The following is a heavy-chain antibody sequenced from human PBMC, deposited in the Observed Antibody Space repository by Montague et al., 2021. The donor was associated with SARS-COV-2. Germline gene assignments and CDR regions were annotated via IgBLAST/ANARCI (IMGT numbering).Heavy chain of an antibody. D-gene: IGHD2-2*02. Sequence: SETLSLTCTVSGGSISSSSYYWGWIRQPPGKGLEWIGSIYYSGSTYYNPSLKSRVTISVDTSKNQFSLKLSSVTAADTAVYYCARHYGVVVSTAISYYDGMDDWGQGTPVTVSS. V-gene: IGHV4-39*01. J-gene: IGHJ6*02. CDR2: IYYSGST. CDR1: GGSISSSSYY. CDR3: ARHYGVVVSTAISYYDGMDD.